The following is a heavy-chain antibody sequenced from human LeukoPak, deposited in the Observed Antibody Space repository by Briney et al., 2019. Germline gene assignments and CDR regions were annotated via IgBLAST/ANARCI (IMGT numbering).Heavy chain of an antibody. CDR2: ITSSGTYI. J-gene: IGHJ6*03. CDR3: ARDPYSGNYGSYYYYYMDV. D-gene: IGHD3-22*01. CDR1: GFTFSSYA. Sequence: GGSLRLSCAASGFTFSSYAMSWVRQAPGKALEWVSSITSSGTYIFYADSVKGRFTISRDNAKNSLYLQINSLGPEDTAVYFCARDPYSGNYGSYYYYYMDVWGKGTTVTVSS. V-gene: IGHV3-21*01.